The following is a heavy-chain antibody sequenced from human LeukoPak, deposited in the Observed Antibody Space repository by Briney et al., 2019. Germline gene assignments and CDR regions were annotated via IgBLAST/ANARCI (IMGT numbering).Heavy chain of an antibody. CDR1: GGSISSGDYY. J-gene: IGHJ3*02. V-gene: IGHV4-30-4*01. CDR2: IYYSGST. D-gene: IGHD1-14*01. Sequence: SETLSLTCTVSGGSISSGDYYWSWIRQPPGKGLEWLGYIYYSGSTYYNPSRKSRVTISVDTSKNQFSLKLSSVTAADTAVYSCAREAQVFAFDIWGQGTMVTVSS. CDR3: AREAQVFAFDI.